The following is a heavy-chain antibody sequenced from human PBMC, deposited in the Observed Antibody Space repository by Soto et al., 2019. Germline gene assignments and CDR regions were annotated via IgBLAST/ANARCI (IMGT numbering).Heavy chain of an antibody. CDR1: GFTFSSYS. J-gene: IGHJ4*02. Sequence: EVQLVESGGGLVKPGGSLRLSCAASGFTFSSYSMNWVRQAPRNGLEWVSSISSSSSYIYYADSVKGRFTISRDNAKNSLYLQMNSLRAEDTAVYYCARDQPGYSYGYGLGYWGQGTLVTVSS. V-gene: IGHV3-21*01. D-gene: IGHD5-18*01. CDR2: ISSSSSYI. CDR3: ARDQPGYSYGYGLGY.